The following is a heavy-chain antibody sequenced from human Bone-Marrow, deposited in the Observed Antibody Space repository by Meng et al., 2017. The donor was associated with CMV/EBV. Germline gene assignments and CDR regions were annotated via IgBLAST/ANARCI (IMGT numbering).Heavy chain of an antibody. J-gene: IGHJ4*02. CDR3: AKDRSGYDY. V-gene: IGHV3-23*01. Sequence: GESLKISCAASGFTFSSYVMSWVRQAPGKGLEWVSAISGSGGSTYYADSVKGRFTISRGNSKNTLYLQMNSLRAEETAVYYCAKDRSGYDYWGQGTLVTVSS. CDR2: ISGSGGST. CDR1: GFTFSSYV. D-gene: IGHD5-12*01.